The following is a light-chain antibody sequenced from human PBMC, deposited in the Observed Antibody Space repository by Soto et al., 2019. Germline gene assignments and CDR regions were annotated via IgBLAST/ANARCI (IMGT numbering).Light chain of an antibody. CDR1: SSDVGGYNY. V-gene: IGLV2-14*01. J-gene: IGLJ3*02. Sequence: QSALTQPASVSGSPGQSITISCTGTSSDVGGYNYVSWYQQYPGKAPKLMIFAVTNRPSGVSNRFSGSKSDNTASLTISGLQAEDEADYYCSSYTSTGTWVLGGGTKLTVL. CDR3: SSYTSTGTWV. CDR2: AVT.